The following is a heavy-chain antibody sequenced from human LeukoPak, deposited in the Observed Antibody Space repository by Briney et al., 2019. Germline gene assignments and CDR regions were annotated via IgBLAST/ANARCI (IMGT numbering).Heavy chain of an antibody. CDR3: ARGGVDIVPKGPSQLLFSY. CDR2: INPNSGGT. J-gene: IGHJ4*02. Sequence: GASVKVSCKASGYTFTGYYMHWVRQAPGQGLEWMGWINPNSGGTNYAQKFQGRVTMTRDTSISTAYMELSRLRSDDTAVYYCARGGVDIVPKGPSQLLFSYWGQGTLVTVSS. D-gene: IGHD5-12*01. CDR1: GYTFTGYY. V-gene: IGHV1-2*02.